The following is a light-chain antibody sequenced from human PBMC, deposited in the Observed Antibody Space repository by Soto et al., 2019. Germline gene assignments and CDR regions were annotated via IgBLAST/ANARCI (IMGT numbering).Light chain of an antibody. J-gene: IGKJ2*01. V-gene: IGKV1-39*01. CDR3: QQSYNTPYT. Sequence: DIQMTQSPSSLSASVGDSVTIICRASQSISSYLNWYQQKPGKVPKLLISVASNLQSGVPSRFSGSGSGTDFTLTISSLQSADFATYYCQQSYNTPYTFGQGTKLDIK. CDR1: QSISSY. CDR2: VAS.